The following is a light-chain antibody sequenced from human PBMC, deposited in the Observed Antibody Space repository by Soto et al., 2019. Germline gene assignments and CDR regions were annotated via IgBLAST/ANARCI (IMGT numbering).Light chain of an antibody. Sequence: EIVLTQSPGTLSLSPGERATLSCRASQSVSSSYLAWYQQKPGQAPRLLIYGASSRATGIPDRFSGSGSGTDFTLTISRLEPEDFAVYYCQQYGSSPWFTFGPGTKVXIK. CDR3: QQYGSSPWFT. J-gene: IGKJ3*01. CDR2: GAS. CDR1: QSVSSSY. V-gene: IGKV3-20*01.